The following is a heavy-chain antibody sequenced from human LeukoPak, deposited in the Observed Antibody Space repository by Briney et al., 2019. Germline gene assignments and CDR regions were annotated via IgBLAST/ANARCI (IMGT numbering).Heavy chain of an antibody. CDR3: ASDLSIAVAQP. D-gene: IGHD6-19*01. CDR2: IYHSGST. J-gene: IGHJ5*02. Sequence: SETLSLTCAVSGGSISSGGYSWSWIRQPPGKGLEWIGYIYHSGSTYYNPSLKSRVTISVDRSKNQFSLKLSSVTAADTAVYYCASDLSIAVAQPWGQGTLVTVSS. V-gene: IGHV4-30-2*01. CDR1: GGSISSGGYS.